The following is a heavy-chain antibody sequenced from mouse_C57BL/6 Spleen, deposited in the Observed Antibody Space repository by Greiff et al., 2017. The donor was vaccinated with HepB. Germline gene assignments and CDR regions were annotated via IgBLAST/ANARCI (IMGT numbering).Heavy chain of an antibody. V-gene: IGHV1-50*01. D-gene: IGHD2-5*01. CDR1: GYTFTSYW. CDR3: ARSSYSNYYFDY. J-gene: IGHJ2*01. Sequence: QVQLQQPGAELVKPGASVKLSCKASGYTFTSYWMQWVKQRPGQGLEWIGEIDPSDSYTNYNQKFKGKATLTVDTSSSTAYMQLSSLTSEDSAVYYCARSSYSNYYFDYWGQGTTLTVSS. CDR2: IDPSDSYT.